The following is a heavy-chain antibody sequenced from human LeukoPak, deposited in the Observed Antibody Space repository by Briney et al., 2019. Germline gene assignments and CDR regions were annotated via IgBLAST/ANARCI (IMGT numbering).Heavy chain of an antibody. J-gene: IGHJ5*02. CDR1: GYSISSGYY. D-gene: IGHD3-16*02. V-gene: IGHV4-34*01. Sequence: SETLSLTCAVSGYSISSGYYWSWIRQPPGKGLEWIGEINHSGSTNYNPSLKSRVTISVDTSKNQFSLKLSSVTAADTAVYYCARGVYDYVWGSYRTADWFDPWGQGTLVTVSS. CDR3: ARGVYDYVWGSYRTADWFDP. CDR2: INHSGST.